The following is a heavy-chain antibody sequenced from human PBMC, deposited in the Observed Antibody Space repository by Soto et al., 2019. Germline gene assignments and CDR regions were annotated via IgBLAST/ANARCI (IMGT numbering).Heavy chain of an antibody. CDR3: ARDNSSGYLTDDPL. J-gene: IGHJ4*02. CDR1: GGSISSGGYY. Sequence: SETLSLTCTVSGGSISSGGYYWSWIRQHPGKGLEWIGYIYYSGSTYYNPSLKSRVTISVDTSKNQFSLKLSSVTAADTAVYYCARDNSSGYLTDDPLWGQGTLVTVSS. D-gene: IGHD3-22*01. V-gene: IGHV4-31*03. CDR2: IYYSGST.